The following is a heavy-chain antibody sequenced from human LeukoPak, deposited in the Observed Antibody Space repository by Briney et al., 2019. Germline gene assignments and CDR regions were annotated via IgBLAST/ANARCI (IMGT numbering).Heavy chain of an antibody. Sequence: PGRSLRLSCAASGFTFSSYAMHWVRQAPGKGLEWVAVISYDGSNKYYADSVKGRFTISRDNSKNTLYLQMNSLRAEDTAVYYCARVEDSGYEFDYWGQGTLVTVSS. CDR2: ISYDGSNK. J-gene: IGHJ4*02. CDR3: ARVEDSGYEFDY. D-gene: IGHD5-12*01. V-gene: IGHV3-30-3*01. CDR1: GFTFSSYA.